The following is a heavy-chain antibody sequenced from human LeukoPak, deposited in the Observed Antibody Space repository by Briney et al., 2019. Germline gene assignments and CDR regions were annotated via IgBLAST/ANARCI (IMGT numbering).Heavy chain of an antibody. J-gene: IGHJ6*02. D-gene: IGHD3-3*01. CDR1: GGSISSSSYY. CDR2: IYYSGST. CDR3: ARAAGVNFWSGYPVDYYYYYGMDV. Sequence: SETLSLTCTVSGGSISSSSYYWGWIRRPPGKGLEWIGSIYYSGSTYYNPSLKSRVTISVDTSKNQFSLKLSSVTAADTAVYYCARAAGVNFWSGYPVDYYYYYGMDVWGQGTTVTVSS. V-gene: IGHV4-39*07.